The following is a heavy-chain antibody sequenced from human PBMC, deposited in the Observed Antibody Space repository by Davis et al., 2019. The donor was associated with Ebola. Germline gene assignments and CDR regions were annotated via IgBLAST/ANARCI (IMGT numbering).Heavy chain of an antibody. J-gene: IGHJ5*02. D-gene: IGHD2-15*01. CDR3: ARDLCSGGSCYDLGWFDP. CDR1: GFTFSSYA. Sequence: GESLKISCAASGFTFSSYAMHWVRQAPGKGLEWVAVISYDGSNKYYADSVKGRFTISRDNAKNSLYLQMNSLRDEDTAVYYCARDLCSGGSCYDLGWFDPWGQGTLVTVSS. V-gene: IGHV3-30-3*01. CDR2: ISYDGSNK.